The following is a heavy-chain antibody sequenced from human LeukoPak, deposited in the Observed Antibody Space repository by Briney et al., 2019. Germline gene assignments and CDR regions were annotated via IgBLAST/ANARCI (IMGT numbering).Heavy chain of an antibody. CDR1: GYTFTSYA. D-gene: IGHD4-23*01. Sequence: ASVKVSCKASGYTFTSYAISWVRQAPGQGLEWMGGIIPIFGTANYAQKFQGRVTITADESTSTAYMELSSLRSEDTAVYYCARVRWVNYYYYYYMDVWGKGTTVTVSS. CDR3: ARVRWVNYYYYYYMDV. J-gene: IGHJ6*03. CDR2: IIPIFGTA. V-gene: IGHV1-69*13.